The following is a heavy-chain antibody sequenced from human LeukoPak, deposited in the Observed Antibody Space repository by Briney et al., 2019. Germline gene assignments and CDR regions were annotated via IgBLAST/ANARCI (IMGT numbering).Heavy chain of an antibody. V-gene: IGHV4-39*01. J-gene: IGHJ4*02. Sequence: SETLSRTCTGSGGSISSSSYYWGWIRQPPGKGLEWIGSIYYSGGTYYNPTLKSRVTISVDTSKNTFSLKLSTVTAADTAVYYCVCGTPQFETGAYLITGGYPPRFDYWGQGTLVTVSS. CDR3: VCGTPQFETGAYLITGGYPPRFDY. CDR2: IYYSGGT. CDR1: GGSISSSSYY. D-gene: IGHD3-22*01.